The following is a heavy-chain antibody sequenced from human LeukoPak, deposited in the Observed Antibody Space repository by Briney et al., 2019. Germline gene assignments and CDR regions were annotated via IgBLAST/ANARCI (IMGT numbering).Heavy chain of an antibody. CDR3: ARPRSSWYSDAFDI. D-gene: IGHD6-13*01. CDR2: INPKSGGT. Sequence: GASVKVSCKASGYTFTGYYIHWVRQAPGQGLEWMGWINPKSGGTNYAQKFQGSVTMSRDMSISTAYMELRRLRSDDTAVYYCARPRSSWYSDAFDIWGQGTMVTVSS. V-gene: IGHV1-2*02. J-gene: IGHJ3*02. CDR1: GYTFTGYY.